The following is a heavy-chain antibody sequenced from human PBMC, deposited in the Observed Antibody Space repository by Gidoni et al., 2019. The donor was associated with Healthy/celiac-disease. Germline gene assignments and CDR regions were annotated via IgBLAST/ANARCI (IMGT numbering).Heavy chain of an antibody. V-gene: IGHV3-64D*06. J-gene: IGHJ4*02. CDR2: ISSNGGST. CDR3: VKDIGQWLVEEGDY. Sequence: EVQLVESGGGLVQPGGSLRLSCSASGFTFRSYAMHWGRQAPGKGLEYVSAISSNGGSTYYADSVKGRFTISRDNSKNTLYLQMSSLRAEDTAVYYCVKDIGQWLVEEGDYWGQGTLVTVSS. D-gene: IGHD6-19*01. CDR1: GFTFRSYA.